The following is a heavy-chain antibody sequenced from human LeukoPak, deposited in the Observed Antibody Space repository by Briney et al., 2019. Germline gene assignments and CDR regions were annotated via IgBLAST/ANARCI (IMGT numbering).Heavy chain of an antibody. J-gene: IGHJ4*02. CDR2: INHSGVA. D-gene: IGHD4-17*01. Sequence: SETLSLTCAVYGGSFSGYQWSWVRQPPGKGLEWIGEINHSGVADYNPSLKSRVTISVDTSKNQFSLKLSSVTAADTAVYYCARVRGASTVTTHLDYWGQGTLVTVSS. CDR3: ARVRGASTVTTHLDY. CDR1: GGSFSGYQ. V-gene: IGHV4-34*01.